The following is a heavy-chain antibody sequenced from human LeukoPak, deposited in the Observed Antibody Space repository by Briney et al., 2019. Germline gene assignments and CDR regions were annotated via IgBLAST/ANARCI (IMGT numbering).Heavy chain of an antibody. CDR1: GGSFSGYY. CDR3: ARGRIVVVPAAINY. J-gene: IGHJ4*02. CDR2: INHSEST. V-gene: IGHV4-34*01. D-gene: IGHD2-2*01. Sequence: SETLSLTCAVYGGSFSGYYWSWIRQPPGKGLEWIGEINHSESTNYNPSLKSQVTISVDTSKNQFSLKLSSVTAADTAVYYCARGRIVVVPAAINYWGQGTLVTVSS.